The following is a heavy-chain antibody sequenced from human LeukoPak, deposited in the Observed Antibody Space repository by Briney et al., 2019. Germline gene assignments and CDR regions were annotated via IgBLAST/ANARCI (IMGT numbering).Heavy chain of an antibody. CDR3: ARLDTFGTLVPAAIDY. J-gene: IGHJ4*02. V-gene: IGHV3-21*01. CDR2: ISSSSSYI. Sequence: PGGSLRLSCAASGFTFSSYSMNWVRQAPGKGLEWVSSISSSSSYIYYADLVKGRFTISRDNAKNSLYLQMNSLRAEDTAVYYCARLDTFGTLVPAAIDYWGQGTLVTVSS. D-gene: IGHD2-2*01. CDR1: GFTFSSYS.